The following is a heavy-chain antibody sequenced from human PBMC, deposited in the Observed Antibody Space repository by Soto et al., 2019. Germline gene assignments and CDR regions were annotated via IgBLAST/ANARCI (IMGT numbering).Heavy chain of an antibody. D-gene: IGHD5-18*01. CDR2: IKHDGSEK. CDR1: GFTFSSYW. Sequence: GGSLRLSCAASGFTFSSYWMSWVRQAPGKGLERVANIKHDGSEKYYVDSVKGRFTISRDNAKNSLYLQMNSLRAEDTAVYYCARVTAMATYYYYYYGMDVWGQGTTVTVSS. V-gene: IGHV3-7*03. J-gene: IGHJ6*02. CDR3: ARVTAMATYYYYYYGMDV.